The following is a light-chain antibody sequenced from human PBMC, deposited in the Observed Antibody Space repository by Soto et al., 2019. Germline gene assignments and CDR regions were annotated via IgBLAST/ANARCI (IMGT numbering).Light chain of an antibody. CDR3: QQYVKYPVS. V-gene: IGKV1-5*03. CDR1: QSIYTW. J-gene: IGKJ1*01. Sequence: DIRMSEYPSTLSASVGDRVTISCRANQSIYTWLAWYQHKPGKAPKFLIYTASSLENGVPSRFSGSGSGTEINLTISSLQLEDFETYVCQQYVKYPVSFGQGTKVDIK. CDR2: TAS.